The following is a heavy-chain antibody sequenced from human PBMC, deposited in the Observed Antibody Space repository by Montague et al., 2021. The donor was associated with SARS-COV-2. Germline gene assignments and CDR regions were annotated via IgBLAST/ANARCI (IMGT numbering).Heavy chain of an antibody. D-gene: IGHD3-22*01. V-gene: IGHV4-59*01. CDR2: IYYSGST. Sequence: SETLSLTCTVSGGSISSYYWSWIRQPPGKGLEWIWYIYYSGSTNYNPSLKSRVTISVDTSKNQFYLKLSSVTAAATAVYYCSRAVRYYYGSSGTGAFDIWGQGTLVTVSS. CDR1: GGSISSYY. CDR3: SRAVRYYYGSSGTGAFDI. J-gene: IGHJ3*02.